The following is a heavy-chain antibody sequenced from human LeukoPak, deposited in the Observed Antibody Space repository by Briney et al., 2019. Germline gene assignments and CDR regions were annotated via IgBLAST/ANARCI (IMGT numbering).Heavy chain of an antibody. CDR2: MNPNSGNT. CDR3: ARRRSGSYSGNWFDP. CDR1: GYTFTSYD. Sequence: GASVKVSCKASGYTFTSYDINWVRQATGQGLEWMGWMNPNSGNTGYAQKFQGRVTITRNTSISTAYMELSSLRSEDTAVYYCARRRSGSYSGNWFDPWGQGTLVTVSS. D-gene: IGHD1-26*01. J-gene: IGHJ5*02. V-gene: IGHV1-8*03.